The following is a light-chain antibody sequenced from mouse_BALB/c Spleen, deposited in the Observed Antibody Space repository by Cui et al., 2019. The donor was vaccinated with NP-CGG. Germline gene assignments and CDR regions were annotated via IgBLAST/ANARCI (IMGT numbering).Light chain of an antibody. V-gene: IGLV1*01. Sequence: QAVVTQESALTTSPGETVTLTCSSSTGAVTTSNYANWVQEKPDHLFTGLIGGTNNRAPGVPARFSGSLIGDKAALTITGAQTEDEATYFCALWYSNHWVFGGGTKLTVL. J-gene: IGLJ1*01. CDR2: GTN. CDR1: TGAVTTSNY. CDR3: ALWYSNHWV.